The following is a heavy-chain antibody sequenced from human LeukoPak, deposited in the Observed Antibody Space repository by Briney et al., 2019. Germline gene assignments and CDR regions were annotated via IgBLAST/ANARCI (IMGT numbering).Heavy chain of an antibody. Sequence: SETLSLTCAVYGGSFSGYYWSWIRQPPGKGLGWIGEINHSGSTNYNPSLKSRVTISVDTSKNQFSLKLSSVTAADTAVYYCARDPGNYYDSSGYYYYYYMDVRGKGTTVTVSS. J-gene: IGHJ6*03. D-gene: IGHD3-22*01. CDR2: INHSGST. CDR3: ARDPGNYYDSSGYYYYYYMDV. V-gene: IGHV4-34*01. CDR1: GGSFSGYY.